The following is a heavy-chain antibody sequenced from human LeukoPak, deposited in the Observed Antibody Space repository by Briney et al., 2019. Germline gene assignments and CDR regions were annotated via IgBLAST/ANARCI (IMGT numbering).Heavy chain of an antibody. J-gene: IGHJ4*02. V-gene: IGHV3-23*01. D-gene: IGHD3-10*01. CDR3: AGVRGVIIPFDY. Sequence: GGSLRLSCAASGFTFSSYAMTWVRQAPGEGLQWVSDISGSGSSAYYADSVRGRFTISRDNSKNTLYLQMNSLRAEDTAVYYCAGVRGVIIPFDYWGQGTLVTVSS. CDR2: ISGSGSSA. CDR1: GFTFSSYA.